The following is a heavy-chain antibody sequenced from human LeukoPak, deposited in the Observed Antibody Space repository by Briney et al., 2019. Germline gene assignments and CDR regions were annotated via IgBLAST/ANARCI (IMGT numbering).Heavy chain of an antibody. J-gene: IGHJ5*02. V-gene: IGHV1-3*01. D-gene: IGHD3-10*01. CDR2: INAGNGNT. CDR1: GYTFTSYA. Sequence: ASVKVSCKASGYTFTSYAMYWVRQAPGQRLEWMGWINAGNGNTKYSQKFQGRVTIIRDTSASTAYMGLSSLRSEDTAVYYCARSSDGNWFDPWGQGTLVTVSS. CDR3: ARSSDGNWFDP.